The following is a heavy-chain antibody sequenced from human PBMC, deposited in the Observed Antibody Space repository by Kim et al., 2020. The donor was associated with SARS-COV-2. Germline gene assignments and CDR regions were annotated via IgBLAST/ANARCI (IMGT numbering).Heavy chain of an antibody. Sequence: SETLSLTCAVYGGSFSGYYWSWIRQPPGKGLEWIGEINHSGSTNYNPSLKSRVTISVDTSKNQFSLKLSSVTAADTAVYYCARGWPSDTAMAKKKITNLYYFDYWGQGTLVTVSS. J-gene: IGHJ4*02. CDR2: INHSGST. CDR3: ARGWPSDTAMAKKKITNLYYFDY. D-gene: IGHD5-18*01. V-gene: IGHV4-34*01. CDR1: GGSFSGYY.